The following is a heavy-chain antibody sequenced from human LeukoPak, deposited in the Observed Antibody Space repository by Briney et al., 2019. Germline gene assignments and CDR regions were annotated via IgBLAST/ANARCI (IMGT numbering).Heavy chain of an antibody. CDR3: ARSKGAHDY. V-gene: IGHV3-48*02. Sequence: PGRSLRLSCAASALIFSSYDMHWVRQAPGKGLEWVSYISSGTISTTTYYADFVKGRFTISRDNGKNSLYLQMNSLRDEDTALYFCARSKGAHDYWGQGTLVTVSS. CDR1: ALIFSSYD. D-gene: IGHD1-26*01. J-gene: IGHJ4*02. CDR2: ISSGTISTTT.